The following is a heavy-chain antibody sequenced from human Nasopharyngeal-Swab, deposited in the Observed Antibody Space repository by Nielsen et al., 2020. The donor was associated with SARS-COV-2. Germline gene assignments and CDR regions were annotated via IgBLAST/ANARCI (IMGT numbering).Heavy chain of an antibody. J-gene: IGHJ3*02. CDR1: GGSISSYY. CDR2: IYYSGIT. Sequence: SETLSLTCTVSGGSISSYYWSWIRQPPGKGLEWIGYIYYSGITNYNPSLKSRVTISVDTSKNQFSLKLSSVTAADTAVYYCARDPNSSGGVDAFDIWGQGTMVTVSS. CDR3: ARDPNSSGGVDAFDI. D-gene: IGHD6-19*01. V-gene: IGHV4-59*13.